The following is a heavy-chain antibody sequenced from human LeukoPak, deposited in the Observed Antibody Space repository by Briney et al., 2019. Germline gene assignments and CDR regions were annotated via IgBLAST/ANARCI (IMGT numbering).Heavy chain of an antibody. D-gene: IGHD4-17*01. V-gene: IGHV3-23*01. Sequence: GGSLRLSCAASGFTASTNHLSWVRQAPGKGLEWVSAISNNGGYTYYADSVQGRFTISRDNSKSTLCLQMNSLRAEDTAVYYCAKDLVDGDYGDYEDYWGQGTLVTVSS. J-gene: IGHJ4*02. CDR2: ISNNGGYT. CDR1: GFTASTNH. CDR3: AKDLVDGDYGDYEDY.